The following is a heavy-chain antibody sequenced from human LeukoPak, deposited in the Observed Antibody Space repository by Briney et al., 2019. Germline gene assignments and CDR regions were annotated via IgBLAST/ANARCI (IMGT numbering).Heavy chain of an antibody. V-gene: IGHV3-7*03. D-gene: IGHD4-11*01. CDR3: VRSPFSNGY. Sequence: GGSLRLSCAASGFTFSSYAMSWVRQAPGKGLEWVANIKQDGSEMYYVDSVKGRFTISRDNAKNSLYPQMNSLRAEDTAVYYCVRSPFSNGYWGQGTLVTVSS. CDR2: IKQDGSEM. CDR1: GFTFSSYA. J-gene: IGHJ4*02.